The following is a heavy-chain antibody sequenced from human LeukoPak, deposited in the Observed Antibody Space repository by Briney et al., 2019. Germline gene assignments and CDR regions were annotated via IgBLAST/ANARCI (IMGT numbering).Heavy chain of an antibody. CDR3: ARVSVAAAGFIDY. Sequence: PGGSLRLSCAASGFTFSSYSMNGVRQAPGKGLEWVSYISSSSSTIYYADSVKGRFTISRDNAKNSLYLQMNSLRAEDTAVYYCARVSVAAAGFIDYWGQGTLVSVSS. CDR2: ISSSSSTI. V-gene: IGHV3-48*01. D-gene: IGHD6-13*01. J-gene: IGHJ4*02. CDR1: GFTFSSYS.